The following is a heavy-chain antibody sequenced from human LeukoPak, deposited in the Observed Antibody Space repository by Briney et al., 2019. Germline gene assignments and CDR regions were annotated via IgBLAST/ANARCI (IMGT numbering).Heavy chain of an antibody. Sequence: SETLSLTCTVSGGSISRCYWSWIRQPPGKGLEWIGYIYYSGSTNYNPSLKSRVTISVDTSKNQFSLKLSSVTAADTAVYYCARHPHMITFGGVTYYFDYWGQGTLVTVSS. D-gene: IGHD3-16*01. CDR2: IYYSGST. V-gene: IGHV4-59*08. CDR1: GGSISRCY. CDR3: ARHPHMITFGGVTYYFDY. J-gene: IGHJ4*02.